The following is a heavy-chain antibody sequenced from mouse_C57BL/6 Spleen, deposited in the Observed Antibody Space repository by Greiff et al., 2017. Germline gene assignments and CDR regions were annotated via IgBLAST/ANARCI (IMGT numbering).Heavy chain of an antibody. Sequence: QVQLQQSGAELVKPGASVKMSCKASGYTFTSYWITWVKQRPGQGLEWIGDIYPGSGSTNYNEKFKSKATLTVDTSSSTAYMQLSSLSSEDSSVYYCARDYGSSYLYFDVWGTGTTVTFSS. D-gene: IGHD1-1*01. V-gene: IGHV1-55*01. CDR2: IYPGSGST. CDR1: GYTFTSYW. CDR3: ARDYGSSYLYFDV. J-gene: IGHJ1*03.